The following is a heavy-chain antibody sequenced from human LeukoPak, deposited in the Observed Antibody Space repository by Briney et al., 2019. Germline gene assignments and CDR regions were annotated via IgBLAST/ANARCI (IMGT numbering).Heavy chain of an antibody. V-gene: IGHV1-8*01. CDR1: GYTFTSYD. Sequence: ASVKVSCKASGYTFTSYDINWVRQATGQGLEWMGWMNPNSGNTGYAQKFQGRVTMTRNTSISTAYMELSSLRSEDTAVYYCATHRSVDTAMALDYWGQGTLVTVSS. CDR3: ATHRSVDTAMALDY. J-gene: IGHJ4*02. CDR2: MNPNSGNT. D-gene: IGHD5-18*01.